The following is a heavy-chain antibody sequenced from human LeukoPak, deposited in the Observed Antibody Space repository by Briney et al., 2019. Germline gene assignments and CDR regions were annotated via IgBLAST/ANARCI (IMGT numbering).Heavy chain of an antibody. CDR3: ARVRAYGEVGY. J-gene: IGHJ4*02. Sequence: SETLSLTCTVSGGSISSSSYYWGWIRQPPGKGLEWIGSIYYSGSTYYNPSLKSRVTISVDTSKNQFSLKLSSVTVADTAVYYCARVRAYGEVGYWGQGTLVTVSS. CDR1: GGSISSSSYY. V-gene: IGHV4-39*07. CDR2: IYYSGST. D-gene: IGHD4-17*01.